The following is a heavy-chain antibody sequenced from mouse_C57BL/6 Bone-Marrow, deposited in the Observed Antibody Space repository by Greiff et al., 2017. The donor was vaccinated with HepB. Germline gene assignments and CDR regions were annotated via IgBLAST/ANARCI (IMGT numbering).Heavy chain of an antibody. J-gene: IGHJ1*03. CDR1: GFTFSSYA. CDR3: ASYYYGSSYGV. D-gene: IGHD1-1*01. Sequence: VQLQQSGGGLVKPGGSLKLSCAASGFTFSSYAMSWVRQTPEKRLEWVATISDGGSYTYYPDNVKGRFTISRDNAKNNLYLQMSHLKSEDTAMYYCASYYYGSSYGVWGTGTTVTVSS. V-gene: IGHV5-4*01. CDR2: ISDGGSYT.